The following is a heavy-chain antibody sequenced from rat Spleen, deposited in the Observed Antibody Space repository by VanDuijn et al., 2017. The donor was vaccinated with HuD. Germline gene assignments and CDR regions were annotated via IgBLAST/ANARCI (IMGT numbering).Heavy chain of an antibody. V-gene: IGHV5-22*01. J-gene: IGHJ3*01. Sequence: EVQLVESGGGLVQPGRSLKVSCATSGFTFTDFYMAWVRQAPKKGLEWVASISYEGSSTYYGDSVKGRFTVSRENAKSTLHLLMDSLRSEDTATYYCARQDTSGYSNWFTYWGQGTLVTVSS. CDR1: GFTFTDFY. CDR3: ARQDTSGYSNWFTY. D-gene: IGHD4-3*01. CDR2: ISYEGSST.